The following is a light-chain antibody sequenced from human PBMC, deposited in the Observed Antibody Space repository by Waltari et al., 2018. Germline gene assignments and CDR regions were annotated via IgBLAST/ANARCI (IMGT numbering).Light chain of an antibody. CDR1: SSDVGRYNF. CDR3: CSFASRIGV. CDR2: EVT. V-gene: IGLV2-23*02. J-gene: IGLJ2*01. Sequence: QSALTQPASVSGSPGQSITISCPGTSSDVGRYNFVSWYQQHPGKAPKLIISEVTKRPSGVSNRFSGSKSGNTASLTISGLQADDEADYYCCSFASRIGVFGGGTKVTVL.